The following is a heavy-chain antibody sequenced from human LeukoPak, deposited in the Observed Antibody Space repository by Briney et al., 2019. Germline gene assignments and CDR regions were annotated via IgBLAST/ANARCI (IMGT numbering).Heavy chain of an antibody. CDR2: IYYSGST. CDR3: ARNTWFDP. V-gene: IGHV4-39*07. CDR1: GGSISSSSYY. J-gene: IGHJ5*02. Sequence: SETLSLTCTVSGGSISSSSYYWGWIRQPPGKGLEWIGSIYYSGSTNYNPSLKSRVTISVDTSKNQFSLKLSSVTAADTAVYYCARNTWFDPWGQGTLVTVSS.